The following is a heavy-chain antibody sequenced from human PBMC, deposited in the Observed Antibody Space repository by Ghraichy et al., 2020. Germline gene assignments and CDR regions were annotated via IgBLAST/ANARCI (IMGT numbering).Heavy chain of an antibody. V-gene: IGHV3-30-3*01. D-gene: IGHD3-3*01. CDR2: ISYDGSNK. CDR3: ARDTHPIGDDFWSGYYQY. CDR1: GFTFSSYA. Sequence: GGSLRLSCAASGFTFSSYAMHWVRQAPGKGLEWVAVISYDGSNKYYADSVKGRFTISRDNSKNTLYLQMNSLRAEDTAVYYCARDTHPIGDDFWSGYYQYWGQGTLVTVSS. J-gene: IGHJ4*02.